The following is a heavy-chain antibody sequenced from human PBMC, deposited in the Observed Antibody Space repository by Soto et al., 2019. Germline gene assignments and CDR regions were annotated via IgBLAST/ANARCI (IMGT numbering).Heavy chain of an antibody. CDR3: ARIPHRYDALTGPGY. CDR2: ISGSGGGT. V-gene: IGHV3-23*01. J-gene: IGHJ4*02. CDR1: GFTFGNYA. D-gene: IGHD3-9*01. Sequence: EVRLLESGGGIVQPGGSLRHSCAASGFTFGNYARTWVRQSPGKGLECVSRISGSGGGTYYADSVKGRFTISRHHSENTLYLHLNSLRVEDTAIYYCARIPHRYDALTGPGYWGQGALVTVSS.